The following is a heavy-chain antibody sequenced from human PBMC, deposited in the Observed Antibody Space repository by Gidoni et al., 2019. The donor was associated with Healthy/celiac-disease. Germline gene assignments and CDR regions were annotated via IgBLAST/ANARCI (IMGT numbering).Heavy chain of an antibody. Sequence: QLQLQESGPGLVKPSETLSIPCTVSGGSISSSSYYWGWIRQPPGKGLEWIGSIYYSGSTYYNPSLKSRVTISVDTSKNQFSLKLSSVTAADTAVYYCARRSSGWYLSYAFDIWGQGTMVTVSS. CDR3: ARRSSGWYLSYAFDI. D-gene: IGHD6-19*01. V-gene: IGHV4-39*01. CDR2: IYYSGST. CDR1: GGSISSSSYY. J-gene: IGHJ3*02.